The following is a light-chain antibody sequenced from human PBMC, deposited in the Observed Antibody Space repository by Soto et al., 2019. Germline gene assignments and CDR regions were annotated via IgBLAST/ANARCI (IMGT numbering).Light chain of an antibody. CDR3: QQSYSTPPNT. Sequence: DIQMTQSPSSLSASVGDRVTITCRASQSISRYLNWYQQKPGKAPKLLIYAASSLQSGVPSRFSGSGSGTDFTLTISSLQPEDFATDYCQQSYSTPPNTFGQGTRLEIK. CDR2: AAS. J-gene: IGKJ5*01. V-gene: IGKV1-39*01. CDR1: QSISRY.